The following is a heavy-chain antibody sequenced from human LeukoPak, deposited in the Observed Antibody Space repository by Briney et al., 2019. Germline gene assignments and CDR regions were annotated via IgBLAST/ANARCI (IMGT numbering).Heavy chain of an antibody. V-gene: IGHV4-39*07. Sequence: SETLSLTCTVFGGSISSSSYYWGWIRQPPGKGLEWMGSIYYSGSTNYNPSLKSRVTISVDTSKNQFSLKLSSVTAADTAVYYCAREYSDRLYYFDYWGQGTLVTVSS. D-gene: IGHD6-13*01. CDR1: GGSISSSSYY. CDR3: AREYSDRLYYFDY. CDR2: IYYSGST. J-gene: IGHJ4*02.